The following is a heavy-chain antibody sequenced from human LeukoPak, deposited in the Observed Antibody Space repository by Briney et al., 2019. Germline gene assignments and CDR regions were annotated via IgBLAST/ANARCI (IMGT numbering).Heavy chain of an antibody. V-gene: IGHV1-2*02. Sequence: ASVKVSCKASGYTFTGYYMHWVRQAPGQGLEWMGWINPNSGGTNYAQKFQGRVTMTRDTSISTAYMELNSLRAEDTAVYYCAREVRGVPGYWGQGTLVTVSS. CDR1: GYTFTGYY. J-gene: IGHJ4*02. CDR2: INPNSGGT. CDR3: AREVRGVPGY. D-gene: IGHD3-10*01.